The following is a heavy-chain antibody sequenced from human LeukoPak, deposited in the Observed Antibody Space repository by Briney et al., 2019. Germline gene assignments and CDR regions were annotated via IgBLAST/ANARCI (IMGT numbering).Heavy chain of an antibody. D-gene: IGHD4-17*01. Sequence: GSLRLSCAASGFTFSSYWMSWVRQAPGKGLEWIGEINHSGSTNYNPSLKSRVTISVDTSKNQFSLKLSSVTAADTAVYYCARLGHYGDYADYWGQGTLVTVSS. V-gene: IGHV4-34*01. CDR1: GFTFSSYW. CDR2: INHSGST. J-gene: IGHJ4*02. CDR3: ARLGHYGDYADY.